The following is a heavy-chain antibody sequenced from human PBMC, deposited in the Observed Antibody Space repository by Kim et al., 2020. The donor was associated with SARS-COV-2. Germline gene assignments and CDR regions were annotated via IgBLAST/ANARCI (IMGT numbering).Heavy chain of an antibody. CDR3: ARHEYLDYYGVDV. CDR1: GASIRATTHY. Sequence: SETLSLTCTVSGASIRATTHYWGWIRQPPGKGLEWIGSVTYSGTTYYNPSLESRVTISVDTSKNQFSLKVNSVTAPDTAMYYCARHEYLDYYGVDVWGQGTTVTVSS. CDR2: VTYSGTT. V-gene: IGHV4-39*01. D-gene: IGHD6-6*01. J-gene: IGHJ6*01.